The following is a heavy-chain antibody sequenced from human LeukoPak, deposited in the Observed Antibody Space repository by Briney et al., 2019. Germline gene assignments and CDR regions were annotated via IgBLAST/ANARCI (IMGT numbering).Heavy chain of an antibody. CDR3: AYSTLGYCSSTSCYEFYMDV. V-gene: IGHV5-51*01. Sequence: GESLKISCKGSGYSFTSYWIGWVRQMPGKGLEWMGIIYPGDSDTRYSPSFQGQVTIPADKSISTAYLQWSSLKASDTAMYYCAYSTLGYCSSTSCYEFYMDVWGKGTTVTVSS. D-gene: IGHD2-2*01. CDR1: GYSFTSYW. CDR2: IYPGDSDT. J-gene: IGHJ6*03.